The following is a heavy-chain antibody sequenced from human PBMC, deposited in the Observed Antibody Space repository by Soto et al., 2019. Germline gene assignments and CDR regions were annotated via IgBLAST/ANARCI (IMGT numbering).Heavy chain of an antibody. J-gene: IGHJ2*01. D-gene: IGHD6-6*01. CDR3: ARIAARPLWYFDL. Sequence: EVQLVESGGGLVQPGGSLSLSCAASGFTFSSYSMNWVRQAPGRGLEWVSYISSSSSTIYYADSVKGRFTISRDNAKNSLYLQMNSLRDEDTAVYYCARIAARPLWYFDLLGRGTLVTVSS. V-gene: IGHV3-48*02. CDR1: GFTFSSYS. CDR2: ISSSSSTI.